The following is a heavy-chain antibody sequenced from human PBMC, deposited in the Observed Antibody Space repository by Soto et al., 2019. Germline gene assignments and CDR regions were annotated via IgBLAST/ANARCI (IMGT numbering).Heavy chain of an antibody. CDR2: IKQDGSEK. CDR3: ARVESITMIVEHPRAFDI. V-gene: IGHV3-7*04. CDR1: GFTFSSYW. D-gene: IGHD3-22*01. J-gene: IGHJ3*02. Sequence: GGSLRLSCAASGFTFSSYWMSWVRQAPGKGLEWVANIKQDGSEKYYGDSVKGRFTISRDSAKNSLYLQMNSLRAEDTAVYYCARVESITMIVEHPRAFDIWGQGTMVTVSS.